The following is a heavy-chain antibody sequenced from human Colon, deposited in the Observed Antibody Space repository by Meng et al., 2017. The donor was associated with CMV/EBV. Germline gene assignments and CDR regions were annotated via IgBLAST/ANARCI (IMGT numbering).Heavy chain of an antibody. CDR2: IDTAGDT. CDR3: AREIEKPGNWYFDL. Sequence: GGSLRLSCAASGFTFSNHDIHWVRQVPGDGLEWVTAIDTAGDTYYSASVKGRFTISIENAKNSLYLQMNNLRAGDTAVYYCAREIEKPGNWYFDLWGRGTLVTVSS. D-gene: IGHD1-1*01. CDR1: GFTFSNHD. J-gene: IGHJ2*01. V-gene: IGHV3-13*01.